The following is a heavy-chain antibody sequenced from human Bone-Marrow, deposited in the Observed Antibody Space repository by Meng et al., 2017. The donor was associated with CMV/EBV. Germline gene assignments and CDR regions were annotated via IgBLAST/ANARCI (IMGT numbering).Heavy chain of an antibody. CDR3: ARNYDFGSDFDY. V-gene: IGHV1-18*01. CDR2: ISEYNGNT. CDR1: GYIFSTYG. J-gene: IGHJ4*02. Sequence: QVQLVQSGAEVKKPGASVKVSCKTSGYIFSTYGISWVRQAPGQGLEYMGWISEYNGNTNYAQKVQGRVTVTTDSSTSTAYMELSRLRSDDTAVYYCARNYDFGSDFDYWGQGTLVTVSS. D-gene: IGHD3-3*01.